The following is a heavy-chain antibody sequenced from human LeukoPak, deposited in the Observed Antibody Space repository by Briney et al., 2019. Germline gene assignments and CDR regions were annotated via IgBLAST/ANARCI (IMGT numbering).Heavy chain of an antibody. CDR1: GGSISSSSYY. CDR2: IYYSGST. J-gene: IGHJ4*02. Sequence: SETLSLTCTVSGGSISSSSYYWGWIRQPPGKGLEWIGSIYYSGSTYYNPSLKSRVTISVDTSKNQFSLKLSSVTAADTAVYYCARDPGSYDSSPSYWGQGTLVTVSS. D-gene: IGHD3-22*01. CDR3: ARDPGSYDSSPSY. V-gene: IGHV4-39*07.